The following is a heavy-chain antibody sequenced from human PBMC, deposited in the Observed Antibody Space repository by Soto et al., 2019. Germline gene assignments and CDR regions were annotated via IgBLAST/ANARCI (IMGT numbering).Heavy chain of an antibody. Sequence: QVQLVQSGAEVKKPGASVKVSCKASGYTFTSYDINWVRQATGQGLEWMGWMNPNSGNTGYAQKFQGRVTMTRNTSISTAYMELSSLRSEDTAVYYCATRYYDILTGHDAFDIWGQGTMVTVSS. D-gene: IGHD3-9*01. CDR1: GYTFTSYD. CDR2: MNPNSGNT. CDR3: ATRYYDILTGHDAFDI. J-gene: IGHJ3*02. V-gene: IGHV1-8*01.